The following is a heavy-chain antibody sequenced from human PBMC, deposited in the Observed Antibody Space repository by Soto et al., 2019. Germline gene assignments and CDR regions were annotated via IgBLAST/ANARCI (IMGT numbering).Heavy chain of an antibody. CDR1: GFTLSSYW. V-gene: IGHV3-74*01. CDR2: INSDGSST. J-gene: IGHJ4*02. D-gene: IGHD2-2*01. CDR3: ARDGPAAIPCDY. Sequence: GGSLRLSCAASGFTLSSYWMHWVRQAPGKGLVWVSHINSDGSSTTYADSVKGRFTISRDNAKNTLYLQMSSLRAEDTAVYYCARDGPAAIPCDYWGQGTLVTVSS.